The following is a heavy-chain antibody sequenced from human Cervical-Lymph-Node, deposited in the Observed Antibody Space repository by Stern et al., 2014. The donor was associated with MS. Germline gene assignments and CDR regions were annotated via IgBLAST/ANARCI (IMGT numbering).Heavy chain of an antibody. Sequence: QITLKESGPALVKPTQTLTLTCTFSGFSLSTSGMCVSWIRQPPGKALEXLALLDWDDDKYYSTSLKTRLTISKDTSKNQVVLTMTNMDPVDTATYYCARTPGVRGFYYFDYWGQGTLVTVSS. CDR1: GFSLSTSGMC. CDR3: ARTPGVRGFYYFDY. CDR2: LDWDDDK. D-gene: IGHD3-10*01. V-gene: IGHV2-70*01. J-gene: IGHJ4*02.